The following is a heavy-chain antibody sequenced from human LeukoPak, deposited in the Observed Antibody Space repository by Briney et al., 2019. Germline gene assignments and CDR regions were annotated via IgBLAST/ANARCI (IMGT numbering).Heavy chain of an antibody. J-gene: IGHJ4*02. V-gene: IGHV3-48*04. D-gene: IGHD1-14*01. Sequence: GGSLRLSCAASGFTFSSYSMNWVRQAPGKGLEWVSYISSSSSTIYYADSVKGRFTISRDNAKNSLYLQMNSLRAEDTAVYYCARDPGGPEGYFDYWGQGTLVTVSS. CDR1: GFTFSSYS. CDR3: ARDPGGPEGYFDY. CDR2: ISSSSSTI.